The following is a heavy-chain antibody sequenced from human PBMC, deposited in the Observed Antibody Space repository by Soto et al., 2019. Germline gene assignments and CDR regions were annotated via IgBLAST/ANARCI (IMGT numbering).Heavy chain of an antibody. Sequence: EVQLVESGGGLVQPGGSLRLSCAAYGFTLNSYWMHWVRQAPGKGLVWVSRINSDGSSTSYADSVKGRFTISRGNARNTLYLKMISLRAEDMALYFCVRVAYGDFGHWGQGTLVTVSS. V-gene: IGHV3-74*01. CDR1: GFTLNSYW. CDR2: INSDGSST. CDR3: VRVAYGDFGH. J-gene: IGHJ4*02. D-gene: IGHD4-17*01.